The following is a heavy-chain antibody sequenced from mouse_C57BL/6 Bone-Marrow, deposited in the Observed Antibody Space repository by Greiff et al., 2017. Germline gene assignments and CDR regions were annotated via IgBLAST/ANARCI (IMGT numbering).Heavy chain of an antibody. Sequence: VQLQQSGAELVRPGASVKLSCTASGFNIKDDYMHWVKQRPEQGLEWIGWIDPENGDTEYASKFQGKATITADTSSNTAYLQLSSLTSEDTAVYYCTTGCGWFAYWGQGTLVTVSA. J-gene: IGHJ3*01. V-gene: IGHV14-4*01. CDR1: GFNIKDDY. CDR2: IDPENGDT. CDR3: TTGCGWFAY. D-gene: IGHD3-3*01.